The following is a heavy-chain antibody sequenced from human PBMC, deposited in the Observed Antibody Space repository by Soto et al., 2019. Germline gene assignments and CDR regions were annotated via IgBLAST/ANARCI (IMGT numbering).Heavy chain of an antibody. V-gene: IGHV1-18*01. J-gene: IGHJ6*02. D-gene: IGHD6-13*01. CDR2: ISAYNGNT. CDR3: AREGVAAVGTFLVVYYGMDV. CDR1: GYTYTSYG. Sequence: QVQLVQSGAEVKKPGASVKVSCKASGYTYTSYGISWVRQAPGQGLEWMGWISAYNGNTNYAQKFQGRVTMTTDTSTSTAYMELRSLRSDDTAVYYCAREGVAAVGTFLVVYYGMDVWGQGTTVTVSS.